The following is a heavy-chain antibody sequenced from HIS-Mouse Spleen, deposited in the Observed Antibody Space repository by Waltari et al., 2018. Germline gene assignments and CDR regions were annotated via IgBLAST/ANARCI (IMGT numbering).Heavy chain of an antibody. CDR3: ARGSWNWFDP. CDR2: ISSSSTYI. Sequence: EVQLVESGGGLVKPGGSLRLSCAASGFTFSSYSMNWVRQAPGKGLEWVSTISSSSTYIYYADSVKGPFTISRDNAKNSLYLQMNSLRAEDTAVYYCARGSWNWFDPWGQGTLVTVSS. D-gene: IGHD2-15*01. V-gene: IGHV3-21*01. J-gene: IGHJ5*02. CDR1: GFTFSSYS.